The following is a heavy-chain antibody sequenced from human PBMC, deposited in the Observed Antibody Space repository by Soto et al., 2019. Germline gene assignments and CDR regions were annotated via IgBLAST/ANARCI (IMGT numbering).Heavy chain of an antibody. CDR1: GTSIRGYY. CDR2: IYYTGTT. Sequence: SETLSLTCSVSGTSIRGYYWTWIRQPPGKGLEWIGYIYYTGTTKYNPSLKSRVTISVDTSKNQFSLRLNSVTAADTAVYYCAREVSSYGSNHFDSWGPGALVTGFS. J-gene: IGHJ4*02. CDR3: AREVSSYGSNHFDS. D-gene: IGHD5-18*01. V-gene: IGHV4-59*01.